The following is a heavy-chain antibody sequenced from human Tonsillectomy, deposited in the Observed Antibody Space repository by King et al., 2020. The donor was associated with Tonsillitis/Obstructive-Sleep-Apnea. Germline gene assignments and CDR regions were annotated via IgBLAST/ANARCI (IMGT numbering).Heavy chain of an antibody. CDR3: ARRRFLEWSGGAYYYYMDV. CDR2: ITTNNGST. D-gene: IGHD3-3*01. J-gene: IGHJ6*03. Sequence: QLVQSGTEVKKPGASVKVSCKASGYTFTNYGVSWVRQAPGQGLEWMGWITTNNGSTDYAQKLQGRVTMTTDTSTTTAYMELRRLRSDATAVYYCARRRFLEWSGGAYYYYMDVWGKGTTVTVSS. CDR1: GYTFTNYG. V-gene: IGHV1-18*01.